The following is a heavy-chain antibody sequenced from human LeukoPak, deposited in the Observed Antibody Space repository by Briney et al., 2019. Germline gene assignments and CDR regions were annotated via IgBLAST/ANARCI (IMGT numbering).Heavy chain of an antibody. J-gene: IGHJ4*02. CDR1: GYTFTGYY. D-gene: IGHD1-7*01. Sequence: SVKVSCKASGYTFTGYYMHWVRQAPGQGLEWMGRIIPILGIANYAQKFQGRVTITADKSTSTAYMELSSLRSEDTAVYYCARVGIRYNWNYKYYFDYWGQGTLVTVSS. CDR3: ARVGIRYNWNYKYYFDY. CDR2: IIPILGIA. V-gene: IGHV1-69*04.